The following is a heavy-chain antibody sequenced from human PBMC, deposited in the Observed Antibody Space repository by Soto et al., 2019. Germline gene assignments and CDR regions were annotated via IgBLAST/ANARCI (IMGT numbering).Heavy chain of an antibody. J-gene: IGHJ5*02. V-gene: IGHV1-18*01. Sequence: ASVKVSCKASGYTFSSSGITWVRQAPGQGLEWMGWISTYNGNTNYAQKLLGRVTMTTDTSTRTAYMELRSLKSDDTAVYYCARKYTGSSWFDTWGQGTLVTVSS. D-gene: IGHD6-6*01. CDR3: ARKYTGSSWFDT. CDR1: GYTFSSSG. CDR2: ISTYNGNT.